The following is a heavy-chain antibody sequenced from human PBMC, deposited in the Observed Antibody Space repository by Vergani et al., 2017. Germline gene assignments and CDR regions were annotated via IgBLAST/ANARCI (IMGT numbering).Heavy chain of an antibody. CDR3: ARAGAIGQQLAG. Sequence: EVQLVESGGGLVQPGGSLRLSCAASGFTVSSNYMSWVRQAPGEGLGWVSVIYSGGSTYYADSVKGRFTISRHNSKNTLYRQMNSLRAGDTAVYYCARAGAIGQQLAGWGQGTLVTVSS. J-gene: IGHJ4*02. V-gene: IGHV3-53*04. CDR2: IYSGGST. D-gene: IGHD6-13*01. CDR1: GFTVSSNY.